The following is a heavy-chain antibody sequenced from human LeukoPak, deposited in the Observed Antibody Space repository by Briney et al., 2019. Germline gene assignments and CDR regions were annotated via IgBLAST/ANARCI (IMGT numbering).Heavy chain of an antibody. CDR1: GGSISSSSYY. D-gene: IGHD1-1*01. CDR2: IYYSGST. Sequence: SETLSLTCTVSGGSISSSSYYWSWIRQPPGKGLEWIGSIYYSGSTYYNPSLKSRVTISVDTSKNQFSLKLSSVTAADTAVYYCARREHYYYMDVWGKGTTVTVSS. CDR3: ARREHYYYMDV. V-gene: IGHV4-39*07. J-gene: IGHJ6*03.